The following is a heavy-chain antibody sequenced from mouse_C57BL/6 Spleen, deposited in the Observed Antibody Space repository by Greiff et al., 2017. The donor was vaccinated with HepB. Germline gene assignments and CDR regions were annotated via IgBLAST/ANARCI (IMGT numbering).Heavy chain of an antibody. CDR2: ISDGGSYT. D-gene: IGHD2-1*01. CDR1: GFTFSSYA. J-gene: IGHJ4*01. Sequence: EVKLVESGGGLVKPGGSLKLSCAASGFTFSSYAMSWVRQTPEKRLEWVATISDGGSYTYYPDNVKGRFTISRDNAKNNLYLQMSHLKSEDTAMYYCARGCGNYPYYALDYWRQGTSVTVSS. V-gene: IGHV5-4*03. CDR3: ARGCGNYPYYALDY.